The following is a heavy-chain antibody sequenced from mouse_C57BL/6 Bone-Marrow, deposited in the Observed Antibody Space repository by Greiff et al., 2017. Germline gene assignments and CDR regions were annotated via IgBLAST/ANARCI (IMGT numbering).Heavy chain of an antibody. CDR1: GFTFSSYA. CDR3: TRDLVAPYWYFDV. D-gene: IGHD1-1*01. CDR2: ISSGGDYI. V-gene: IGHV5-9-1*02. J-gene: IGHJ1*03. Sequence: EVKLMESGEGLVKPGGSLKLSCAASGFTFSSYAMSWVRQTPEKRLEWVAYISSGGDYIYYADTVKGRFTISSDNARNTLYLQMSSLKSEDTAMYYCTRDLVAPYWYFDVWGTGTTVTVSS.